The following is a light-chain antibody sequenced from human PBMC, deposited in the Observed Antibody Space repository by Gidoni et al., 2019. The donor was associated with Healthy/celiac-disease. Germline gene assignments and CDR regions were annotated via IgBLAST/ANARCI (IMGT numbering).Light chain of an antibody. Sequence: EIVLMQSPGTLSLSPGERATLSCRASQSVSSSYLDWYQQKPGHAPRLILYGASSRATGIPHRFSGSGSGTDFTLTISRLEPEDFAVYYWQQYGSSLWTYGQGTKVEIK. J-gene: IGKJ1*01. CDR3: QQYGSSLWT. CDR1: QSVSSSY. V-gene: IGKV3-20*01. CDR2: GAS.